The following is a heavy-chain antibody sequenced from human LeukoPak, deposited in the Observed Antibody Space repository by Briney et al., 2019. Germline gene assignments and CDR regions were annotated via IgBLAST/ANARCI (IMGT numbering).Heavy chain of an antibody. D-gene: IGHD3-10*01. CDR1: GGSISSNGYY. V-gene: IGHV4-39*01. CDR3: ARFGSGSPFDY. CDR2: IYYSGST. Sequence: PSETLSLTCTVSGGSISSNGYYWGWIRQPPGKGLEWIGSIYYSGSTYYNPSLKSRVTISVDTSKNQFSLRLSSVTAADTAVYYCARFGSGSPFDYRGQGALVTVSS. J-gene: IGHJ4*02.